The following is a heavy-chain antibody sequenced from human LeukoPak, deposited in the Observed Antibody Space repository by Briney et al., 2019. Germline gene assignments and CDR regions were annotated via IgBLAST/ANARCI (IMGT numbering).Heavy chain of an antibody. D-gene: IGHD3-16*01. CDR1: GFTFSDYY. CDR2: IYSGGST. J-gene: IGHJ4*01. V-gene: IGHV3-53*01. CDR3: ATAEGEN. Sequence: PGGSLRLSCAASGFTFSDYYMSWVRQAPGKGLEWVSIIYSGGSTNYADSVKGRFTISRDNSKNTLYLQMNSLRAEDTAVYYCATAEGENWGQEPWSPSPQ.